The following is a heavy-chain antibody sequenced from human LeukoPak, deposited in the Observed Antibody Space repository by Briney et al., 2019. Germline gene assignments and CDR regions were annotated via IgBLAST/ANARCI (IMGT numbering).Heavy chain of an antibody. J-gene: IGHJ4*02. CDR1: GGSISSGGYY. D-gene: IGHD6-25*01. Sequence: SETLSLTCTVSGGSISSGGYYWSWIRQHPGKGLEWIGYIYYSGSTYYNPSLKSRVTISVDTSKNQFSLKLSSVTAADTAVYYCAREGQRPEGFDYWGQGTLVTVSS. CDR2: IYYSGST. CDR3: AREGQRPEGFDY. V-gene: IGHV4-31*03.